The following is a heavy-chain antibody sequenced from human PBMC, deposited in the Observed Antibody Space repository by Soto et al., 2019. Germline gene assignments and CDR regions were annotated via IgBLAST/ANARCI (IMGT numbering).Heavy chain of an antibody. V-gene: IGHV3-9*01. J-gene: IGHJ3*02. CDR3: VKDMSSSSWYAFDI. Sequence: EVQLVESGGGLLQPGRSLRLSCAASGFSFDDFLMHWVRQAPGKGLEWVSGISWNSGFTGYADSVKGRFTISRDNAKNPLYPLVNSLRAEDTAFYYCVKDMSSSSWYAFDIWGQGTMVTVSP. CDR2: ISWNSGFT. D-gene: IGHD6-13*01. CDR1: GFSFDDFL.